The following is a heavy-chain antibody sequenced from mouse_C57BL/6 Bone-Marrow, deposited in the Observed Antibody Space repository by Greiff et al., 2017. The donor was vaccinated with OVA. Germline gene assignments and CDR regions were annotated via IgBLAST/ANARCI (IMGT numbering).Heavy chain of an antibody. V-gene: IGHV5-6*01. D-gene: IGHD1-1*02. CDR2: ISSGGSYT. Sequence: EVKLVESGGDLVKPGGSLKLSCAASGFTFSSYGMSWVRQTPDKRLEWVATISSGGSYTYYPDSVKGRFTISRDNAKNTLYLQMSSLKSEDTAMYYCTRHGGSYTWFAYWGQGTLVTVSA. CDR3: TRHGGSYTWFAY. J-gene: IGHJ3*01. CDR1: GFTFSSYG.